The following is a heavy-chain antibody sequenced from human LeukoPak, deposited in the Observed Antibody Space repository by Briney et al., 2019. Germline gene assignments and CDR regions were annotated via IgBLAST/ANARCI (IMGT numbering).Heavy chain of an antibody. Sequence: SETLSLTCSGSVYSNSSAYYWGWIRQPPGNVLGWIGTMYHSERTNYNPSLKSRRTISVDTSNNQLSLKQSSVTAADTAVYFCARGYRGDIFDYWGQGTLVTVSS. CDR1: VYSNSSAYY. D-gene: IGHD3-16*02. CDR3: ARGYRGDIFDY. CDR2: MYHSERT. J-gene: IGHJ4*02. V-gene: IGHV4-38-2*02.